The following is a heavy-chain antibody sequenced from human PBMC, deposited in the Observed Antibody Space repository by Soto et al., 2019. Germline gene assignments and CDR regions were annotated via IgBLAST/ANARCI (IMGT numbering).Heavy chain of an antibody. Sequence: EVQLVESGGGLVQPGGSLRLSCAASGFTFSSYAMHWVRQAPGKGLEYDSAISSNGGSTYYANSVKGRFTISRDNPKNALSLHMVRLRAEDMAVYYCARGGVIGATKFDYRGQGTLVTVSS. CDR2: ISSNGGST. J-gene: IGHJ4*01. V-gene: IGHV3-64*01. D-gene: IGHD5-12*01. CDR3: ARGGVIGATKFDY. CDR1: GFTFSSYA.